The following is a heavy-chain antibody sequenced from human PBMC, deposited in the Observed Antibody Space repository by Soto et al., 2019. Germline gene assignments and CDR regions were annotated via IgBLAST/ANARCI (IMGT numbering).Heavy chain of an antibody. V-gene: IGHV4-39*01. D-gene: IGHD3-10*01. CDR3: ARHQDSYYKDHFDY. J-gene: IGHJ4*02. CDR2: IYYSGIS. CDR1: GDSVINDNYY. Sequence: PSETLSLTCAVSGDSVINDNYYFICIRQPPGKGLELIGYIYYSGISYSNPSLKSRVTISVDTSKNQFSLRLRSVTAADTAMYYCARHQDSYYKDHFDYWGQGALVTVSS.